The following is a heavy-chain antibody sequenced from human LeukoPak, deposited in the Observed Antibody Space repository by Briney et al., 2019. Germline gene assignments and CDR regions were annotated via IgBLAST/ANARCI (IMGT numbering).Heavy chain of an antibody. CDR1: GFTFSSYE. Sequence: GGSLRLSCAASGFTFSSYEMNWVRQAPGKGLEWVSYISSSGSTIYYADSVKGRFTISRDNAKNSLYLQMNSLRAEDTAVYYCAREQWPVPLDYWGQGTLVTVSS. J-gene: IGHJ4*02. D-gene: IGHD6-19*01. CDR3: AREQWPVPLDY. V-gene: IGHV3-48*03. CDR2: ISSSGSTI.